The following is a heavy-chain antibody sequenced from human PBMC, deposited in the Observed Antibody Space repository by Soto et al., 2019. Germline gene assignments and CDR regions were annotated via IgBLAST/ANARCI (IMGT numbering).Heavy chain of an antibody. CDR3: AKEVIGARRGPDN. CDR2: ISGSIGQT. CDR1: GFPLSDYV. Sequence: EVQLLESGGGLVQPGGSRTLSCAASGFPLSDYVVTWVRQAPGKGLEWVSGISGSIGQTYYADSVKGRFTISRDSSKNTVYLQMNSLRAEDTAVYYCAKEVIGARRGPDNWGQGTLVTVSS. V-gene: IGHV3-23*01. D-gene: IGHD6-6*01. J-gene: IGHJ4*02.